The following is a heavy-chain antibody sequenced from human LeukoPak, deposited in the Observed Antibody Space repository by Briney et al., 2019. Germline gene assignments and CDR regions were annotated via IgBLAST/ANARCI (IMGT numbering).Heavy chain of an antibody. CDR1: GGSISSYY. J-gene: IGHJ6*03. CDR2: NYPSGST. Sequence: SETLSLTCTVSGGSISSYYWSWIRQPAGKGLEWIGRNYPSGSTHYNPSLMSRVTMSVDTSKNQFSLKLSSVTAADTAVYYCARAVTTNYYYMDVWGKGTTVTVSS. D-gene: IGHD4-17*01. V-gene: IGHV4-4*07. CDR3: ARAVTTNYYYMDV.